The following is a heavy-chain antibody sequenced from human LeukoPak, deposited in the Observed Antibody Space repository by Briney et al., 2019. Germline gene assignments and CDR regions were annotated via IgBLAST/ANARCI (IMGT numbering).Heavy chain of an antibody. Sequence: GGSLRLSCAASGFTFSSYAMSWVRQAPGKGLEWVSSVSGSGSSTYYADSVKGRFTISRDNSKNTLYLQMNSLRAEDTAVYYCARAKLRGNWFDPWGQGTLVTVSS. V-gene: IGHV3-23*01. CDR3: ARAKLRGNWFDP. D-gene: IGHD4-17*01. CDR1: GFTFSSYA. CDR2: VSGSGSST. J-gene: IGHJ5*02.